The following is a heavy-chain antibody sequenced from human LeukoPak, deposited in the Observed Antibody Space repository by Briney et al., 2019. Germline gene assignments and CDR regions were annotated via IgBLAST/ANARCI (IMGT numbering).Heavy chain of an antibody. J-gene: IGHJ6*03. D-gene: IGHD3-10*01. CDR2: MNPNSGNT. CDR1: GYTFTSYD. V-gene: IGHV1-8*01. CDR3: AREGSGSYYNSGRYYYYMDV. Sequence: ASVKVSCKASGYTFTSYDINWVRQATGQGLEWMGWMNPNSGNTGYAQKFQGRVTMTRNTSISTAYMELSSLRSEDTAVYCCAREGSGSYYNSGRYYYYMDVWGKGTTVTVSS.